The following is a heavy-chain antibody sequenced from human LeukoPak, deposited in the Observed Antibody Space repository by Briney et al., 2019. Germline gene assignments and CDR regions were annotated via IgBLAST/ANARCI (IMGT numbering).Heavy chain of an antibody. Sequence: RASVKVSCKASGYTFTSYGITWVRQALGQGLEWMGWISAYNGNTNYAQNLQDRVSLTTDTSTSTAYMELRSLRSDDTAVYYCARGSDSTSWDLDYWGQGTLVTVSS. CDR1: GYTFTSYG. J-gene: IGHJ4*02. D-gene: IGHD1-26*01. V-gene: IGHV1-18*01. CDR3: ARGSDSTSWDLDY. CDR2: ISAYNGNT.